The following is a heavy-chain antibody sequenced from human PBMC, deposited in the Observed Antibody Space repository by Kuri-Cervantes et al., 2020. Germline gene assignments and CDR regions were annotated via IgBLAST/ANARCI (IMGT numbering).Heavy chain of an antibody. D-gene: IGHD2-15*01. CDR2: ISSSNLVT. Sequence: GESLKISCAASGLTFSSYSMNWVRQAPGKGLEWVSHISSSNLVTYYADSVKGRFIISRDKAKNSLYLQMNSLSDEDTAVYFCAREGCSGASCRNTPYYYYGMDVWGQGTTVTDSS. J-gene: IGHJ6*02. CDR1: GLTFSSYS. CDR3: AREGCSGASCRNTPYYYYGMDV. V-gene: IGHV3-48*02.